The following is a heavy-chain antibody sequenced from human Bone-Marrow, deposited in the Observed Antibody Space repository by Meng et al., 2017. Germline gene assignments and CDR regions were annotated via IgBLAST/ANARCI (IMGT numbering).Heavy chain of an antibody. V-gene: IGHV6-1*01. CDR1: GDSVSSNSAT. Sequence: QVHLQQSGPGLVNPSQTPSLTCATSGDSVSSNSATWNWIRQSPSRGLEWLGRTYYRSRWYSDYAVSVQSRITINPDTSKNQFSLQLNSLTPEDSAVYYCARDGTSWYFFDYWGQGTLVTVSS. J-gene: IGHJ4*02. CDR2: TYYRSRWYS. CDR3: ARDGTSWYFFDY. D-gene: IGHD1-1*01.